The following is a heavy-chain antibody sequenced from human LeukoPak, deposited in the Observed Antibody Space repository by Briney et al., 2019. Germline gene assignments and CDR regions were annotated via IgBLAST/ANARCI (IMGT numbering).Heavy chain of an antibody. CDR3: ALSGGYFDWLSDY. CDR1: GYSFTSYW. V-gene: IGHV5-51*01. J-gene: IGHJ4*02. CDR2: IYPGDSDT. D-gene: IGHD3-9*01. Sequence: GGSLKISCKGSGYSFTSYWIGWVRQMPGKGLEWMGIIYPGDSDTRYSPSFQGQVTISADKSISTAYLQWSSLKASDTATYYCALSGGYFDWLSDYWGQGTLVTVSS.